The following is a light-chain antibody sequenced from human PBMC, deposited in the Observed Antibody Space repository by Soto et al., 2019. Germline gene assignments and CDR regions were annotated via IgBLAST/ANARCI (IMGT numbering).Light chain of an antibody. Sequence: QSVLTQPPSASGTPGQRVTISCSGSDSNIGSRPVNWYQQLPGTAPKLLIQANNQRPSGVPDRFSGSKSGTSASLAISGLQSEDEADCYCSAWDVSLNGRVFGGGTKLTVL. CDR1: DSNIGSRP. J-gene: IGLJ3*02. V-gene: IGLV1-44*01. CDR2: ANN. CDR3: SAWDVSLNGRV.